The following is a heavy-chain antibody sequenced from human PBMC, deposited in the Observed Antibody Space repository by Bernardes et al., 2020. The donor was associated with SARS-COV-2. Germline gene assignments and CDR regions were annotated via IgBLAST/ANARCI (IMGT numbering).Heavy chain of an antibody. CDR3: ARQFYSHGMDV. D-gene: IGHD2-15*01. CDR1: GGSISSSSYY. Sequence: SETLSLTCTVSGGSISSSSYYWGWIRQPPGKGLEWIGSIYYSWSTYYNPSLKSRVTISVDTSKNQFSLKLSAVTASDTDVYYCARQFYSHGMDVWGQGTTVTVS. J-gene: IGHJ6*02. V-gene: IGHV4-39*01. CDR2: IYYSWST.